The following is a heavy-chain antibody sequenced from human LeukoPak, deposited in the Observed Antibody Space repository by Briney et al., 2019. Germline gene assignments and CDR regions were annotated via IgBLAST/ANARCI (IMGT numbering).Heavy chain of an antibody. D-gene: IGHD5-18*01. Sequence: SETLSLTCTVSGGSISSYYWNWIRQPPGKGLEWIGYIHYNEGTKYNPFLKSRVAISVDTSKNQISLNLNSVTAADTAVYYCAREHYSYGFAYWGQGTLVTVSS. CDR2: IHYNEGT. CDR1: GGSISSYY. J-gene: IGHJ4*02. V-gene: IGHV4-59*01. CDR3: AREHYSYGFAY.